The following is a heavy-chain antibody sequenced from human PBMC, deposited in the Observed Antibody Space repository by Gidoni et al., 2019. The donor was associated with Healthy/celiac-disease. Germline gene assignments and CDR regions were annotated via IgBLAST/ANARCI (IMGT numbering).Heavy chain of an antibody. J-gene: IGHJ4*02. Sequence: QLQLQESGPGLVKPSETLSLTCTVSGGSISSSSYYWGWIRQPPGKGREWIGSIYYSGSTYYNPSLKSRATISVDTSKNQFSLKLSSVTAADTAVYYCARRDVVGATPFDYWGQGTLVTVSS. CDR3: ARRDVVGATPFDY. D-gene: IGHD1-26*01. V-gene: IGHV4-39*01. CDR2: IYYSGST. CDR1: GGSISSSSYY.